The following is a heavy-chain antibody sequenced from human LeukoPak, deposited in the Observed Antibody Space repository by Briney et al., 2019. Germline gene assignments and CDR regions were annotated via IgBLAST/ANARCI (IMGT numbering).Heavy chain of an antibody. CDR3: TQLSRGY. V-gene: IGHV3-15*01. D-gene: IGHD1-1*01. J-gene: IGHJ4*02. CDR2: IKPKTDGGTT. CDR1: GFSLSDAW. Sequence: GGSLRLSCAASGFSLSDAWMSWVRQAPGKGLECVGRIKPKTDGGTTDYAEPVNDRFSVSRDDSKNTLYLQINSLTAEDTGLYYCTQLSRGYWGQGTQVTVSS.